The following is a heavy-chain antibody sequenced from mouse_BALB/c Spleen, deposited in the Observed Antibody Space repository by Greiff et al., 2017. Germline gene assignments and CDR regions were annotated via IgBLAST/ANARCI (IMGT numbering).Heavy chain of an antibody. Sequence: VQLQQPGAELVRPGASVKLSCKASGYTFTSYWINWVKQRPGQGLEWIGNIYPSDSYTNYNQKFKDKATLTVDKSSSTAYMQLSSPTSEDSAVYYCARENYYSSPFYFDYWGQGTTLTVSS. J-gene: IGHJ2*01. CDR3: ARENYYSSPFYFDY. CDR1: GYTFTSYW. V-gene: IGHV1-69*02. CDR2: IYPSDSYT. D-gene: IGHD1-1*01.